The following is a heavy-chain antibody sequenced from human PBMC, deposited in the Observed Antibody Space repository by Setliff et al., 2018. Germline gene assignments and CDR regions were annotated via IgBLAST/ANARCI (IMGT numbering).Heavy chain of an antibody. V-gene: IGHV3-23*01. J-gene: IGHJ1*01. CDR1: GFTFTSYA. CDR2: ISGSGGST. CDR3: AREGPYSSGWYVSYFQH. Sequence: GSLRLSCAASGFTFTSYAMNWVRQAPGKGLEWVSAISGSGGSTDYADSVKGRFTVSRDNAKNSLYLQMSSLRAEDTALYYCAREGPYSSGWYVSYFQHWGQGTLVTVSS. D-gene: IGHD6-19*01.